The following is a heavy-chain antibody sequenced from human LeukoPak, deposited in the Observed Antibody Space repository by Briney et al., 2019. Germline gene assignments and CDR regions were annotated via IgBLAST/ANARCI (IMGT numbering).Heavy chain of an antibody. CDR2: IFSSGSA. CDR3: ARLIGDGEFPYYYVYYMDV. Sequence: PSETLSLTCAVYGGSFSGYYWSWIRQPAGKGLEWIGRIFSSGSANYNPSLKSRVTMSVDTSKNQFSLKLTSVSAADTAVYYCARLIGDGEFPYYYVYYMDVWGKGTTVIISS. CDR1: GGSFSGYY. V-gene: IGHV4-59*10. D-gene: IGHD4-17*01. J-gene: IGHJ6*03.